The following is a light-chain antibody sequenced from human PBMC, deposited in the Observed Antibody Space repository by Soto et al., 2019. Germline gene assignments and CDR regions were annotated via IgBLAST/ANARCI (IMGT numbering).Light chain of an antibody. CDR2: DVS. CDR3: SSYTSSSTPYV. Sequence: SVLTQPASVSGSPGQSITISCTGTSSDVGVYNYVSWYQQHPGKAPKLMIYDVSNRPSGVSNRFSGSKSGNTASLTISGLQAEDEADYYCSSYTSSSTPYVFGTGTKVTVL. CDR1: SSDVGVYNY. J-gene: IGLJ1*01. V-gene: IGLV2-14*01.